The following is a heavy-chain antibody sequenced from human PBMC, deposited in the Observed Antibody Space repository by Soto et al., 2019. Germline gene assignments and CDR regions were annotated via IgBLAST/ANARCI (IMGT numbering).Heavy chain of an antibody. D-gene: IGHD3-16*02. CDR1: GFTFSNYW. CDR3: ASFAYYDYIWGSYLDY. V-gene: IGHV3-7*01. CDR2: IKQDGSEK. Sequence: EVQLVESEGGLVQPGGSLRLSCAASGFTFSNYWMSWVRQAPGKGLEWVANIKQDGSEKYYVDSVKGRFTISRDNAKNSLFLQMNSLRAQDTAVYYCASFAYYDYIWGSYLDYWGQGTLVTVSS. J-gene: IGHJ4*02.